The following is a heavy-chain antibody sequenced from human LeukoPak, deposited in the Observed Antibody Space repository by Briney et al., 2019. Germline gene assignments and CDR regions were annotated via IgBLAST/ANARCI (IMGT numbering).Heavy chain of an antibody. V-gene: IGHV3-11*01. CDR3: ARERADALDI. CDR2: SSTSGSTI. Sequence: GGSLRLSCAASGFTFGDFRMCWIRQAPGKGLEWVSFSSTSGSTIFYADSVKGRFTISRDNAKNSLYLQMNSLRAEDTAVYYCARERADALDIWGPGTMVTVSS. CDR1: GFTFGDFR. J-gene: IGHJ3*02.